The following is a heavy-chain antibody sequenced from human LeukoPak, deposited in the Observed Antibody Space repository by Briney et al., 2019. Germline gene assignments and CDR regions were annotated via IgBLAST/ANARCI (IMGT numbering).Heavy chain of an antibody. V-gene: IGHV4-39*07. J-gene: IGHJ4*02. CDR2: IYYSGST. CDR3: ARRSGSGRRNYFDY. Sequence: ASETLSLTCTVSGVSISSSSYYWGWLRQPPGKGLEWIGSIYYSGSTYYNPSLKSRVTISVDTSKNQFSLKLSSVTAADTAVYYCARRSGSGRRNYFDYWGQGTLVTVSS. CDR1: GVSISSSSYY. D-gene: IGHD3-10*01.